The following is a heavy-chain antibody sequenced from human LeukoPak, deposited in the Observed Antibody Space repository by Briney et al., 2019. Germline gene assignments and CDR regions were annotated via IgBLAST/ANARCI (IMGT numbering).Heavy chain of an antibody. CDR1: GFTFSSYW. CDR3: ARWELLDAFDI. CDR2: IKQDGSEK. D-gene: IGHD1-26*01. Sequence: GGSLRLSCAASGFTFSSYWMSWVRQAPTKGLEWVANIKQDGSEKYYVDSVKGRFTISRDNAKHSLYLHMNSQRAEDTAVYYCARWELLDAFDIWGQGTMVTVSS. V-gene: IGHV3-7*01. J-gene: IGHJ3*02.